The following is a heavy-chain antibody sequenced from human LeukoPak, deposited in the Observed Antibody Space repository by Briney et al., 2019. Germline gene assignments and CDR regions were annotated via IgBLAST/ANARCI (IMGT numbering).Heavy chain of an antibody. CDR3: TREYYYLRAVAGYYFDN. V-gene: IGHV3-7*01. D-gene: IGHD6-19*01. CDR2: IKQDGSEK. CDR1: GFTFSSYW. J-gene: IGHJ4*02. Sequence: GGSLRLSCAASGFTFSSYWMSWVRQAPGKGLEWVAKIKQDGSEKYFVDSVKGRFTISRDNAKNSLYLQMNSLRAEDTAVYSCTREYYYLRAVAGYYFDNWGQGTLVTVSS.